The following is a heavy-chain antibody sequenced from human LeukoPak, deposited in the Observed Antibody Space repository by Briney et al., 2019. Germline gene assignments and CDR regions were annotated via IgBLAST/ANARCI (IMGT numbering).Heavy chain of an antibody. V-gene: IGHV3-21*01. D-gene: IGHD6-19*01. CDR3: ARVSSGWSSSWFDP. Sequence: GGSLRLSCAASGFTFGSYSMNWVRQAPGKGLEWVSSITSSGRYIYYADSVKGRFTISRDNSENSLYLQMNSLRAEDTAVYYCARVSSGWSSSWFDPWGQGTLVTVSS. CDR2: ITSSGRYI. CDR1: GFTFGSYS. J-gene: IGHJ5*02.